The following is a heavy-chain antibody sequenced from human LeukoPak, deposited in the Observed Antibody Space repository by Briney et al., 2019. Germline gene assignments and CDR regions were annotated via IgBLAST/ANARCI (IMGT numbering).Heavy chain of an antibody. D-gene: IGHD5-24*01. Sequence: PSETLSLTCAVYGGSFSGYYWSWIRQPPGKGLEWIGEINHSGSTNYNPSLKSRVTISVDTSKNQFSLKLSSVTAADTAVYYCARGGIGDGYQFDYWGQGTLVTVSS. J-gene: IGHJ4*02. CDR2: INHSGST. CDR1: GGSFSGYY. CDR3: ARGGIGDGYQFDY. V-gene: IGHV4-34*01.